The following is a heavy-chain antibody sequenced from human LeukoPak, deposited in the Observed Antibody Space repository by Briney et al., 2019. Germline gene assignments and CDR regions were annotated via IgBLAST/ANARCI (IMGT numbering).Heavy chain of an antibody. J-gene: IGHJ5*02. D-gene: IGHD3-10*01. V-gene: IGHV4-34*01. Sequence: SETLSLTCAVYGGSFSGYYWSWIRQPPGKGLEWIGEINHSGSTNYNPSLKSRVTISVDTSKNQLSLKLSSVTAADTAVYYCARRSPRITLTNWFDPWGQGTLVTVSS. CDR2: INHSGST. CDR3: ARRSPRITLTNWFDP. CDR1: GGSFSGYY.